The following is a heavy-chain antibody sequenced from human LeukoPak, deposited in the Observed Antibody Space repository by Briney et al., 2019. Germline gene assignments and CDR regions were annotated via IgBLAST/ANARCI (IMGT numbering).Heavy chain of an antibody. D-gene: IGHD3-22*01. V-gene: IGHV7-4-1*02. CDR1: GYTFTSYA. CDR3: ARGLSSGYYYGGDY. CDR2: INTNTGNP. J-gene: IGHJ4*02. Sequence: GASVKVSCKASGYTFTSYAMNWVRQAPGQGLEWMGWINTNTGNPTYAQGFTGRFVFSLDTSVSTAYLQISSLKAEGTAVYYCARGLSSGYYYGGDYWGQGTLVTVSS.